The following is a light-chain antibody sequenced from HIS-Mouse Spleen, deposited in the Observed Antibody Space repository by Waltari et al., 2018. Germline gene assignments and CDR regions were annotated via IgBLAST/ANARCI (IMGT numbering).Light chain of an antibody. J-gene: IGLJ3*02. V-gene: IGLV1-44*01. CDR2: SNN. CDR1: SSNIGNTH. CDR3: AAWDDSLNGPV. Sequence: QSVLTQPPSASGTPGQRVTTSCSGSSSNIGNTHVNCYQPLPGTAPKLLIYSNNQRPSGVPDRFSGSKSGTSASLAISGLQSEDEADYYCAAWDDSLNGPVFGGGTKLTVL.